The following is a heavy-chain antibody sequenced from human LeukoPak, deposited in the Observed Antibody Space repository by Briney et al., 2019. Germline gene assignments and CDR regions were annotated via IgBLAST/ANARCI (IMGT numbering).Heavy chain of an antibody. J-gene: IGHJ4*02. CDR2: ISSSGSTM. CDR1: GFTFSSYE. Sequence: GGSLRLSCAASGFTFSSYEMNWVRHAPGKGLEWVSYISSSGSTMYYADSVKGRFTISRDNAKNSLYLQMNSLGAEDTAVYYCARDGSSGYYRDYWGQGTLVTVSP. D-gene: IGHD3-22*01. CDR3: ARDGSSGYYRDY. V-gene: IGHV3-48*03.